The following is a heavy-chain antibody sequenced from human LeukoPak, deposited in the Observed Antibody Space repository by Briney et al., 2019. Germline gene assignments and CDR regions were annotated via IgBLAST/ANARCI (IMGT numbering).Heavy chain of an antibody. CDR3: ARVRAYCSGGSCSLQNYYMDV. Sequence: GGSLRLSCAASGFTVSSNYMSWVRQAPGKGLEWVSVIYSGGSTYYADSVKGRFTISRDNSKNTLYLRMNSLRAEDTAVYYCARVRAYCSGGSCSLQNYYMDVWGKGTTVTVSS. D-gene: IGHD2-15*01. J-gene: IGHJ6*03. CDR1: GFTVSSNY. CDR2: IYSGGST. V-gene: IGHV3-53*01.